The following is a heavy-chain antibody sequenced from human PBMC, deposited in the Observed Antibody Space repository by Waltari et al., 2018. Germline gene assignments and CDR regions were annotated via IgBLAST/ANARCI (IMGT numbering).Heavy chain of an antibody. CDR2: IGGTHYNI. J-gene: IGHJ5*02. CDR1: GCCLSDSA. Sequence: EERLGVPGDGVAEPGGSRVVAWPASGCCLSDSARNWVRQAPGTGLEWLSSIGGTHYNIFYAESVRGRFTVSRDNSKNSLYLEMSNVRAEDTGLYYCTRDLYGSGGDWFDPWGQGTLVTVSS. D-gene: IGHD3-10*01. V-gene: IGHV3-21*03. CDR3: TRDLYGSGGDWFDP.